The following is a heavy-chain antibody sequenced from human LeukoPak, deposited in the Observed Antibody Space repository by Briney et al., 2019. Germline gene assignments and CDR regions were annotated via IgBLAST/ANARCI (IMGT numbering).Heavy chain of an antibody. D-gene: IGHD3-10*01. CDR1: GFTFSSYA. CDR3: AREARGFDY. V-gene: IGHV3-30-3*01. Sequence: GGSLRLSCAASGFTFSSYAMHWVRQAPGKGLEWVAVISYDGSNKYYADSVKGRFTISRDNSKNTLYLQMNSLRAEDTAVYYCAREARGFDYWGQGTLVTVSS. CDR2: ISYDGSNK. J-gene: IGHJ4*02.